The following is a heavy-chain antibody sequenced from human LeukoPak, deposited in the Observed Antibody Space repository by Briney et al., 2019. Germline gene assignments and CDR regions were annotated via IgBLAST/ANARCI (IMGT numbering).Heavy chain of an antibody. D-gene: IGHD1-26*01. J-gene: IGHJ6*03. CDR1: GFTFTSYW. V-gene: IGHV3-7*01. Sequence: GGSLRLSCAASGFTFTSYWLTWVRQAPGKGLEWVASIKQDGTEIHYVDSVKGRFTISRDNAKNSLYLQMNSLRAEDTAVYYCARDLSGSYYYYYYMDVWGKGTTVTVSS. CDR3: ARDLSGSYYYYYYMDV. CDR2: IKQDGTEI.